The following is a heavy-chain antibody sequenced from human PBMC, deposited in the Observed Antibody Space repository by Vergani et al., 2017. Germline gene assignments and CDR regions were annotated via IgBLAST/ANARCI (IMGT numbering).Heavy chain of an antibody. CDR2: INPSGGHT. J-gene: IGHJ4*02. V-gene: IGHV1-46*03. Sequence: QVQVVQSGAEVKKSGASVKVSCKTSGYTFSNCYMHWVRQAPGQGLEWMGIINPSGGHTNYAQKFQGRVTMPRDTSTSTVYMELSSLRSEDTAIYYCARGDYGILTGYRYWGQGALVAVSA. CDR1: GYTFSNCY. D-gene: IGHD3-9*01. CDR3: ARGDYGILTGYRY.